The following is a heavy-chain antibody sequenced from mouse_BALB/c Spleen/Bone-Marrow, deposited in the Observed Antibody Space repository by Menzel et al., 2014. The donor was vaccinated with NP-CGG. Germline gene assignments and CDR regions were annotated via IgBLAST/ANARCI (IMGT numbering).Heavy chain of an antibody. CDR1: GYTFTDYA. Sequence: QVQLQQSGPELVRPGVSVKISCKGSGYTFTDYAMHWVKQSHAKSLEWIGVISTYPGNTNYNQKFKGKATMTVDKSSSTAYMELARLTSEDSAIYYCARRGYGSSPFDYWGQGTTLTVSS. CDR2: ISTYPGNT. J-gene: IGHJ2*01. CDR3: ARRGYGSSPFDY. D-gene: IGHD1-1*01. V-gene: IGHV1-67*01.